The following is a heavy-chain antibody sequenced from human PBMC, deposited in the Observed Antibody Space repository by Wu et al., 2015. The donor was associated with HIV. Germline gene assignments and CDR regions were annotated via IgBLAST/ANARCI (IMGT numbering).Heavy chain of an antibody. CDR3: ARVNRGRWGWFDP. D-gene: IGHD4-23*01. J-gene: IGHJ5*02. V-gene: IGHV1-46*01. CDR1: GYTFTSYY. CDR2: INPSGGST. Sequence: QVQLVQSGAEVKKPGASVKVSCKASGYTFTSYYMHWVRQAPGQGLEWMGIINPSGGSTSYAQKFQGRVTMTRDTSTSTVYMELSSLRSEDTAVYYCARVNRGRWGWFDPVGPGNPGHRLL.